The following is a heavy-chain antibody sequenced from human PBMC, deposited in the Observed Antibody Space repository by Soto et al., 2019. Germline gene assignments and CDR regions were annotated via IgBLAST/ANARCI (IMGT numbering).Heavy chain of an antibody. CDR3: ARDPQHIVVVVAASYWFDP. V-gene: IGHV3-30-3*01. CDR2: ISYDGSNK. D-gene: IGHD2-15*01. CDR1: GFTFSSYA. Sequence: HPVGSLRLSCAASGFTFSSYAMHWVRQAPGKGLEWVAVISYDGSNKYYADSVKGRFTISRDNSKNTLYLQMNSLRAEDTAVYYCARDPQHIVVVVAASYWFDPWGQGTLVTVSS. J-gene: IGHJ5*02.